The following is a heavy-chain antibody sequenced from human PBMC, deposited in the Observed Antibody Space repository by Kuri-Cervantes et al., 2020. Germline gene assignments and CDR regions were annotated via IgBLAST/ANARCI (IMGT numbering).Heavy chain of an antibody. D-gene: IGHD2-8*01. CDR3: ARRMGTYYGMDV. V-gene: IGHV4-28*01. CDR1: GYSISSSNW. Sequence: SETLSLTCAVSGYSISSSNWWGWIRQLPGKGLEWIGHIHYSGGTYYSPSLKSRVTMSVDTSKNQFSLRLSSVTAADTALYYCARRMGTYYGMDVWGQGTTVTVSS. CDR2: IHYSGGT. J-gene: IGHJ6*02.